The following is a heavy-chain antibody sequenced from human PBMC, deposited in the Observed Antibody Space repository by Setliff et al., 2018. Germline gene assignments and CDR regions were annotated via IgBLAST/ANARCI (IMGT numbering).Heavy chain of an antibody. CDR1: GGSVSSGSYY. J-gene: IGHJ4*02. V-gene: IGHV4-61*01. D-gene: IGHD3-22*01. Sequence: SETLSLTCTASGGSVSSGSYYWSWIRQPPGKGLEWIGYIYYSGSTNYNPSLKSRVTISVDTSKNQFSLKLSSVTAADTAVYYCARADSSGYYPYFDYWGQGTLVTVSS. CDR2: IYYSGST. CDR3: ARADSSGYYPYFDY.